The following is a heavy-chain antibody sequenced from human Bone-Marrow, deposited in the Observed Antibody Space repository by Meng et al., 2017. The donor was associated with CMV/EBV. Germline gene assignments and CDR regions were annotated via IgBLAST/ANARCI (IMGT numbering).Heavy chain of an antibody. D-gene: IGHD2-2*01. CDR3: ARPSSIYYYAMDV. CDR1: GDSVSSNSAA. CDR2: TYYRSKWYN. J-gene: IGHJ6*02. Sequence: SCAIFGDSVSSNSAAWNWIRQSPSRGLEWLGRTYYRSKWYNDYAVSVKSRITINPDTSKNQFSLQLTSVTAADTAVYYCARPSSIYYYAMDVWGQGTTVTVSS. V-gene: IGHV6-1*01.